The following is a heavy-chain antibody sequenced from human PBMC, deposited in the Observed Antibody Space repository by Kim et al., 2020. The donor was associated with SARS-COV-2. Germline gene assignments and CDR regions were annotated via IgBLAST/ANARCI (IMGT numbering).Heavy chain of an antibody. CDR2: IWYDGSNK. CDR1: GFTFSSYG. D-gene: IGHD6-19*01. CDR3: AKAQGSSGWTPWSYYYYYGMDV. Sequence: GGSLRLSCAASGFTFSSYGMHWVRQAPGKGLEWVAVIWYDGSNKYYADSVKGRFTISRDNSKNTLYLQMNSLRAEDTAVYYCAKAQGSSGWTPWSYYYYYGMDVWGQGTTVTVSS. V-gene: IGHV3-33*06. J-gene: IGHJ6*02.